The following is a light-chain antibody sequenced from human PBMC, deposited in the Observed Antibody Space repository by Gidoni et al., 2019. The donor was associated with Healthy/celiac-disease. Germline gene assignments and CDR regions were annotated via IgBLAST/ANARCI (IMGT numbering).Light chain of an antibody. CDR1: RSVSSY. V-gene: IGKV3-11*01. Sequence: EIVLTQSPATLSLYPGERATLSCSASRSVSSYLAWYQQKPGQAPRLLIYNASNRATAIPAMFSGSGSGTDFTLTISSREPEDFAVYYCQQRSNWPGLTFGGGTKVKIK. J-gene: IGKJ4*01. CDR2: NAS. CDR3: QQRSNWPGLT.